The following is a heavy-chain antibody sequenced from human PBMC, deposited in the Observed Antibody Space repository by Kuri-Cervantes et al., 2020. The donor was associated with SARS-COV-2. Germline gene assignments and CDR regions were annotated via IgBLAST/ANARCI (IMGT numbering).Heavy chain of an antibody. Sequence: GGSLRLSCAASGFTFSSYWMHWVRQAPGKGLVWVSRINSDGSSTSYADSVKGRFTISRDNAKNTLYLQMNSLRAEDAAVYYCAKAYYDFWSGYYRGGYYFDYWGQGTLVTVSS. CDR3: AKAYYDFWSGYYRGGYYFDY. V-gene: IGHV3-74*01. CDR2: INSDGSST. J-gene: IGHJ4*02. D-gene: IGHD3-3*01. CDR1: GFTFSSYW.